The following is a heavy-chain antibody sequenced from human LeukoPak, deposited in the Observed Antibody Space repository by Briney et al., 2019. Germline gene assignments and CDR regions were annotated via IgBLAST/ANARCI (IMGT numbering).Heavy chain of an antibody. J-gene: IGHJ5*02. Sequence: ASVKVPCKASGYTFTGYYMHWVRQAPGQGLEWMGWINPNSGGTNYAQKFQGRVTMTRDTSISTAYMELNRLRSDDTAVYYCARGYCSSTSCYNWFDPWGQGTLVTVSS. V-gene: IGHV1-2*02. CDR3: ARGYCSSTSCYNWFDP. CDR2: INPNSGGT. CDR1: GYTFTGYY. D-gene: IGHD2-2*01.